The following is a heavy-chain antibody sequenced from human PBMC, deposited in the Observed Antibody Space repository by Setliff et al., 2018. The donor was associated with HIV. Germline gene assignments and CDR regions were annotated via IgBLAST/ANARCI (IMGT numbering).Heavy chain of an antibody. D-gene: IGHD1-26*01. Sequence: GASVKVSCKASGYIFTSYGISWVRRAPGQGLEWMGWISGNNGKTNYAQNFQGRVTVTTDTSTSTVYMELRSLRSDDTAVYYCARVGTGATGYFDYWGQGTLVTVSS. J-gene: IGHJ4*02. V-gene: IGHV1-18*01. CDR3: ARVGTGATGYFDY. CDR2: ISGNNGKT. CDR1: GYIFTSYG.